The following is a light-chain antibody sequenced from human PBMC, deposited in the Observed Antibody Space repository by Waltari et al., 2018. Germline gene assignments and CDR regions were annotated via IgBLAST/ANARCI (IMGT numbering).Light chain of an antibody. CDR2: DAS. CDR1: QSVSSS. Sequence: EIVLTQSPATLSLSPGDRATLSCRASQSVSSSLAWYQQKPGQAPGLLIYDASNRAPGIPSRFSGSGSATDFTLTISSLQSEDFAVYYCQQYSEWPRTFGQGTKLEI. J-gene: IGKJ2*01. CDR3: QQYSEWPRT. V-gene: IGKV3-11*01.